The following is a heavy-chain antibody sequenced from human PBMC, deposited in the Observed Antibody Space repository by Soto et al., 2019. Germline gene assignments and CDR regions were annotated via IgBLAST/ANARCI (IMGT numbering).Heavy chain of an antibody. CDR1: GFTFSNYP. J-gene: IGHJ4*02. CDR2: ISGDETDQ. CDR3: ASSDTITTHTPFDH. Sequence: QVQLVESGGGVVQPGRSLRLSCGASGFTFSNYPLHWVRQAPGKGLEWVAVISGDETDQSYADSVKGRFSISRDNSRSTLYLQINSLRPDDTAFYYCASSDTITTHTPFDHWGQGTLVTVSS. D-gene: IGHD3-3*01. V-gene: IGHV3-30-3*01.